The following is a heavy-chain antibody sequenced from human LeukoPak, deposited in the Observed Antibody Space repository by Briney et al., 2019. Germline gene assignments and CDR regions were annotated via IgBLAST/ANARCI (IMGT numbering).Heavy chain of an antibody. D-gene: IGHD6-19*01. Sequence: ASVKVSCKASGYTFTGYYMHWVRQAPGQGLEWMGWINPNSGGTNYAQKFQGRVTMTRDTSISTAYMELSRLRSDDTAVYYCARARQWLVQVIFDPWGQGTLVTVSS. V-gene: IGHV1-2*02. J-gene: IGHJ5*02. CDR2: INPNSGGT. CDR3: ARARQWLVQVIFDP. CDR1: GYTFTGYY.